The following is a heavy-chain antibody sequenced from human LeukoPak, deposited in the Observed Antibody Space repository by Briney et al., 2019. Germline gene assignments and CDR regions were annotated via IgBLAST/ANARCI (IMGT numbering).Heavy chain of an antibody. CDR2: ISTYNGNT. V-gene: IGHV1-18*04. Sequence: GASVKVSCKASGYTFTGYYMHWVRQAPGQGLEWMGWISTYNGNTNYAQKLQGRVSMTTDTSTSTAYMELRSLRSDDTALYYCARDFGYSYGYADYWGQGTLVTVSS. J-gene: IGHJ4*02. D-gene: IGHD5-18*01. CDR3: ARDFGYSYGYADY. CDR1: GYTFTGYY.